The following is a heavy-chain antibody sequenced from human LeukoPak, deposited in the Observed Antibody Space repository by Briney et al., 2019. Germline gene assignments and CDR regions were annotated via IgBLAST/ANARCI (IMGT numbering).Heavy chain of an antibody. CDR1: GYTLTELS. CDR3: ATDRMGATSFDY. D-gene: IGHD1-26*01. J-gene: IGHJ4*02. V-gene: IGHV1-24*01. CDR2: FDPEDGET. Sequence: GASVTVSCKVSGYTLTELSMHWVRQAPGKGLEWMGGFDPEDGETIYAQKFQGRVTMTEDTSTDTAYMELSSLRSEDTAVYYCATDRMGATSFDYWGQGTLVTVSS.